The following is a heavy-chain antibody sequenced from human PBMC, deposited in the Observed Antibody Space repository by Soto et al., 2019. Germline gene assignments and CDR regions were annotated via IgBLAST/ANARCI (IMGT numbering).Heavy chain of an antibody. Sequence: ASVKVSCKASGGSFSSYIVSWVRQAPGQGLEWMGGIIPLFGTTNYAQKLQGRVKLTADESTRTAYMELSTLTSEDTAVYYCARGTVTGSEYNYYYYGMDVWGQGTTVTVSS. D-gene: IGHD1-1*01. J-gene: IGHJ6*02. CDR3: ARGTVTGSEYNYYYYGMDV. CDR1: GGSFSSYI. CDR2: IIPLFGTT. V-gene: IGHV1-69*13.